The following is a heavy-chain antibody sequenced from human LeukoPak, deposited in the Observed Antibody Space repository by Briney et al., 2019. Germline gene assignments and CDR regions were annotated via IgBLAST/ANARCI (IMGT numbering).Heavy chain of an antibody. CDR3: ARGGSIAARPGDAFDI. CDR1: RYTFTGYY. J-gene: IGHJ3*02. Sequence: ASVKVSCKASRYTFTGYYMHWVRQAPGQGLEWMGWINPNSSGTNYAQKFQGRVTMTRDTSISTAYMELSRLRSDDTAVYYCARGGSIAARPGDAFDIWGQGTMVTVSS. CDR2: INPNSSGT. D-gene: IGHD6-6*01. V-gene: IGHV1-2*02.